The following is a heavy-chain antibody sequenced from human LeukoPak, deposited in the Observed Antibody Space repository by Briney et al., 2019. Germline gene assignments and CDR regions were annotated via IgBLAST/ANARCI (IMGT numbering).Heavy chain of an antibody. CDR2: IIPIFGTA. CDR1: GGTFSSYA. V-gene: IGHV1-69*13. J-gene: IGHJ4*02. Sequence: SVKVSCKASGGTFSSYAISWVRQPPGQGLEWMGVIIPIFGTANYAQKFQGRVTITADESTSTAYMELSSLRSEDTAVYYCARGSLPRYYFDYWGQGTLVTVSS. CDR3: ARGSLPRYYFDY.